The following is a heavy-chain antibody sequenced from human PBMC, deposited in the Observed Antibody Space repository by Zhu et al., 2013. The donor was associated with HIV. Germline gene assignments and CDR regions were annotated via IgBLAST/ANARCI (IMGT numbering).Heavy chain of an antibody. J-gene: IGHJ6*02. CDR2: IIPIFGTA. CDR1: GGTFSSYA. V-gene: IGHV1-69*12. Sequence: QVQLVQSGAEVKKPGSSVKVSCKASGGTFSSYAISWVRQAPGQGLEWMGGIIPIFGTANYAQKFQGRVTITADESTSTAYMELSSLRSEDTAVYYCASDIVVVVAATLPDYYGMDVWGQGTTVTVSS. CDR3: ASDIVVVVAATLPDYYGMDV. D-gene: IGHD2-15*01.